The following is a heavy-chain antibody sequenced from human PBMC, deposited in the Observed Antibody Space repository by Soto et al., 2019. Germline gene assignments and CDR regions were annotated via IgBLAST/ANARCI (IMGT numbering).Heavy chain of an antibody. CDR1: GYTFTSYV. D-gene: IGHD2-15*01. Sequence: DSVKVSCNASGYTFTSYVVSWVRQAPGQGLEWMGWISAYNGNTNYAQKLQGRVTMTTDTSTSTAYMELRSLRSDDTAVYYCVVAAQPYYFDYWGQGTLVTVSS. CDR3: VVAAQPYYFDY. V-gene: IGHV1-18*01. J-gene: IGHJ4*02. CDR2: ISAYNGNT.